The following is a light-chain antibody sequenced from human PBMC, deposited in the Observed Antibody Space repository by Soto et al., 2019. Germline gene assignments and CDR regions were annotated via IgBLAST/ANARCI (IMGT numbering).Light chain of an antibody. CDR1: QSVSSSY. V-gene: IGKV3-20*01. Sequence: EIVLKQSPGTLSLSPGERATLSCRASQSVSSSYLAWYQQKPSQAPRLLIYGASSRATGIPDRFSGSGSGTDFTLTISRLEPEDFAVYYCQQYGSSPRKTFGQGTKVEIK. CDR2: GAS. CDR3: QQYGSSPRKT. J-gene: IGKJ1*01.